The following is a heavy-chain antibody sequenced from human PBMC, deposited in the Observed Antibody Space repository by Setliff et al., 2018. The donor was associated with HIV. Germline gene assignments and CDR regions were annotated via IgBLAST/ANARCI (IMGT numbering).Heavy chain of an antibody. CDR1: GFTFRSHA. CDR2: ISYDGTKT. V-gene: IGHV3-30*04. D-gene: IGHD2-15*01. J-gene: IGHJ4*02. Sequence: GGSLRLSCAASGFTFRSHAVHWVRQAPGKGLEWVAIISYDGTKTHYTDSVKGRFTISRDNSKNILYLQMNNLRAEDTAMYFCARDQILSRASRFCSGGSCFYFDSWGQGTLVTVS. CDR3: ARDQILSRASRFCSGGSCFYFDS.